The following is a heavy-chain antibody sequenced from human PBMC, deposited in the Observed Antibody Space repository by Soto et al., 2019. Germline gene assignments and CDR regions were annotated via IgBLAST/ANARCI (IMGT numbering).Heavy chain of an antibody. CDR1: GFTFSSYG. Sequence: GGSLRLSCAASGFTFSSYGMHWVRQAPGKGLEWVAVISYDGSNKYYADSVKGRFTISRDNSKNTLYLQMNSLRAEDTAVYYCAKGQSPNHQSGLLWFGESEFDYWGQGTLVTVSS. CDR2: ISYDGSNK. D-gene: IGHD3-10*01. J-gene: IGHJ4*02. CDR3: AKGQSPNHQSGLLWFGESEFDY. V-gene: IGHV3-30*18.